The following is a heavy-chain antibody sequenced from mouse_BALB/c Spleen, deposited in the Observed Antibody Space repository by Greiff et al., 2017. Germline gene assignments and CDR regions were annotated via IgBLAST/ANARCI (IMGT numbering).Heavy chain of an antibody. Sequence: VQLQQPGAELVRPGASVKLSCKASGYTFTSYWINWVKQRPGQGLEWIGNIYPSDSYTNYNQKFKDKATLTVDKSSSTAYMQLSSPTSEDSAVYYCTIDGYYDYYAMDYWGQGTSVTVSS. CDR3: TIDGYYDYYAMDY. CDR1: GYTFTSYW. D-gene: IGHD2-3*01. V-gene: IGHV1-69*02. CDR2: IYPSDSYT. J-gene: IGHJ4*01.